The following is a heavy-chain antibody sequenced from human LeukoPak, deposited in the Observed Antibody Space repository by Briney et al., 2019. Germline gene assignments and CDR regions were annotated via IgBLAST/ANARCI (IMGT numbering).Heavy chain of an antibody. CDR1: GFTFSSYS. CDR3: ARGGNPSDAFDI. Sequence: PGGSLRLSCAASGFTFSSYSMNWVRQAPGKGLEWVSSISSSSSYIYYADSVRGRFTISRDNAKNSLYLQMNSLRAEDTAVYYCARGGNPSDAFDIWGQGTMVTVSS. CDR2: ISSSSSYI. J-gene: IGHJ3*02. V-gene: IGHV3-21*01. D-gene: IGHD1-14*01.